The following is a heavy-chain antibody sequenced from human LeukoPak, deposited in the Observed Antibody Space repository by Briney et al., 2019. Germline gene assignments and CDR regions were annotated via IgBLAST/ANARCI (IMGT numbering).Heavy chain of an antibody. CDR3: ARAGGKYYGSGSYPPHYFDY. D-gene: IGHD3-10*01. CDR1: GGSISSYY. Sequence: SETLSLTCTVSGGSISSYYWSWIRQPPGKGLEWIGYIYYSGSTNYNPSLKSRVTISVDTSKNQFSLKLSSVTAADTAVYYCARAGGKYYGSGSYPPHYFDYWGQGTLVTVSS. CDR2: IYYSGST. J-gene: IGHJ4*02. V-gene: IGHV4-59*01.